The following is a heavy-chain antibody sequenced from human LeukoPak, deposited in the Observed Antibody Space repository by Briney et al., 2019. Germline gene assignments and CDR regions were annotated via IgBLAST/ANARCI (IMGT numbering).Heavy chain of an antibody. CDR1: GFTFSSYS. CDR2: ISGSSSYI. J-gene: IGHJ5*01. Sequence: GGSLRLSCAASGFTFSSYSMNWVPQAPGKGLEWVSSISGSSSYIYYADSVKGRFTISRDNAKNSLYLQMNSLRAEDTAVYYCRGDSSGYSDSWGQGTLVTVSS. D-gene: IGHD3-22*01. CDR3: RGDSSGYSDS. V-gene: IGHV3-21*01.